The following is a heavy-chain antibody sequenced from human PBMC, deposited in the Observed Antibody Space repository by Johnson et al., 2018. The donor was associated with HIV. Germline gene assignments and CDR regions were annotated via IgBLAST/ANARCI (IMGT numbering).Heavy chain of an antibody. CDR1: GFTFSTYG. D-gene: IGHD3-22*01. CDR3: ARGLTGRYYYDSSGDAFDI. CDR2: ISYDGSNK. J-gene: IGHJ3*02. V-gene: IGHV3-30*19. Sequence: QVQLVESGGGVVQPGRSLRLSCAASGFTFSTYGMHWVRQAPGKGLEWVAVISYDGSNKYYADSVKGRFTISRDNSKNTLYLQMNSLRAGDTAVYYCARGLTGRYYYDSSGDAFDIWGQGTMVTVSS.